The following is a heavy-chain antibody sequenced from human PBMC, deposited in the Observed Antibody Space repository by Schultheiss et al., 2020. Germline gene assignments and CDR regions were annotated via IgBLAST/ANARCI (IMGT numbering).Heavy chain of an antibody. CDR1: GFTFSDYY. Sequence: GGSLRLSCAASGFTFSDYYMSWIRQAPGKGLEWVSYISSSGSTIYYADSVKGRFTISRDNAKNSLYLQMNSLRAEDTAVYYCARNLETYHHRYYYYGMDVWGQGTTVTVSS. CDR3: ARNLETYHHRYYYYGMDV. V-gene: IGHV3-11*01. D-gene: IGHD5-24*01. J-gene: IGHJ6*02. CDR2: ISSSGSTI.